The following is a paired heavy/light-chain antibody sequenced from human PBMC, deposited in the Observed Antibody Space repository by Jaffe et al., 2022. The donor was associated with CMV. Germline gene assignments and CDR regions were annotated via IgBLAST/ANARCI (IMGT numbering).Heavy chain of an antibody. D-gene: IGHD4-17*01. CDR3: ARVNYGGTSPNFYYFYGMDV. CDR1: GGSISSGGYY. CDR2: IYYSGTT. J-gene: IGHJ6*02. Sequence: QVQLQESGPGLVRPSQTLSLTCTVSGGSISSGGYYWTWIRQHPDKGLEWIGYIYYSGTTYYNPSLKSRVTVSVDTSKNQFSLKLTSVTAADTAVYYCARVNYGGTSPNFYYFYGMDVWGQGTTVSVPS. V-gene: IGHV4-31*03.
Light chain of an antibody. J-gene: IGLJ2*01. Sequence: QSALTQPASVSGSPGQSITISCTGTSSDVGGYTHVSWYQQYSGTAPKLVIYDVSNRPSGVSNRFSGSKSGSTASLTISGLQAEDEADYYCSSYSTSNTLIFGGGTRLTVL. CDR3: SSYSTSNTLI. CDR2: DVS. CDR1: SSDVGGYTH. V-gene: IGLV2-14*03.